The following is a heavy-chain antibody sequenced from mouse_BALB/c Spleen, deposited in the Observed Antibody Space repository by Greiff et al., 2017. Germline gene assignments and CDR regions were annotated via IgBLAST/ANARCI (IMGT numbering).Heavy chain of an antibody. CDR3: ARWGYYGSSLYYAMDY. D-gene: IGHD1-1*01. CDR1: GYSFTGYF. Sequence: EVHLVESGPELVKPGASVKISCKASGYSFTGYFMNWVMQSHGKSLEWIGRINPYNGDTFYNQKFKGKATLTVDKSSSTAHMELRSLASEDSAVYYCARWGYYGSSLYYAMDYWGQGTSVTVSS. V-gene: IGHV1-20*02. J-gene: IGHJ4*01. CDR2: INPYNGDT.